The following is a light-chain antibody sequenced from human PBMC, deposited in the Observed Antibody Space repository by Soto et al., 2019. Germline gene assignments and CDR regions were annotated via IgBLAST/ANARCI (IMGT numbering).Light chain of an antibody. J-gene: IGLJ1*01. Sequence: QSVLTQPPSASGTPGQRVTISCSGSSSNIGSNTVNWFQQLPGTAPKLLIDSNNQRPSGVPDRFSGSKSGTSASLAISGLQSEDEADYYCAARDDSLNGLYVFGTGTKV. V-gene: IGLV1-44*01. CDR2: SNN. CDR1: SSNIGSNT. CDR3: AARDDSLNGLYV.